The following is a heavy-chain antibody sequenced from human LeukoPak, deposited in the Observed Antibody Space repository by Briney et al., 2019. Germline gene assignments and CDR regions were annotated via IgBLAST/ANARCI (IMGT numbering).Heavy chain of an antibody. CDR3: AALSGVGVKIGFDH. CDR2: IYYGGNT. D-gene: IGHD1-26*01. J-gene: IGHJ4*02. Sequence: GGSLRLSCAASGFTVSSNHMNWVRQAPGKGLEWVSIIYYGGNTFYADSVKGRFTISRDNSKNTLYLQINSLRAEDMAVYYCAALSGVGVKIGFDHWGQGALVVVSS. V-gene: IGHV3-66*01. CDR1: GFTVSSNH.